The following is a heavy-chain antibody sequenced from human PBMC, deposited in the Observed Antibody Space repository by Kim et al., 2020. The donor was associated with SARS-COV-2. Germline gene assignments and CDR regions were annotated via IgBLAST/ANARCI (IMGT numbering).Heavy chain of an antibody. V-gene: IGHV3-53*01. D-gene: IGHD2-2*01. CDR1: GFTVSSNY. Sequence: GGSLRLSCAASGFTVSSNYMSWVRQAPGKGLEWVSVIYSGGSTYYADSVKGRFTISRDNSKNTLYLQMNSLRAEDTAVYYCAREYCSSTSCYYYYGMDVWGQGTTVTVSS. J-gene: IGHJ6*02. CDR3: AREYCSSTSCYYYYGMDV. CDR2: IYSGGST.